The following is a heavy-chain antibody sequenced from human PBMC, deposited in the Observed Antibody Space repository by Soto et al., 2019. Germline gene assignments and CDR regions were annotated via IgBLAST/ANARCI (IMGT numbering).Heavy chain of an antibody. CDR1: GGSISSSSYY. CDR3: ARRAWDYGGNVYFQH. Sequence: SETLSLTCTVSGGSISSSSYYWGWIRQPPGKGLEWIGSIYYSGSTYYNPSLKSRVTISVDTPKNQFSLKLSSVTAADTAVYYCARRAWDYGGNVYFQHWGQGTLVTVSS. V-gene: IGHV4-39*01. J-gene: IGHJ1*01. D-gene: IGHD4-17*01. CDR2: IYYSGST.